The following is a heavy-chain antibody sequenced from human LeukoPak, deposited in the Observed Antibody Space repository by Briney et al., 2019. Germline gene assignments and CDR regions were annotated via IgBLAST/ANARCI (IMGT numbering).Heavy chain of an antibody. V-gene: IGHV4-30-4*01. CDR3: AREPISRYYDNSGYHPYYFDY. CDR1: GASLTSGDYY. Sequence: KPSETLSLTCTVSGASLTSGDYYWSWIRQPPGKGLEWIGYVYYSGNTYYNPSLKSRVTILADTSKSQFSLKLSSVTAADTAVYYCAREPISRYYDNSGYHPYYFDYWGQGTLVTVSS. CDR2: VYYSGNT. J-gene: IGHJ4*02. D-gene: IGHD3-22*01.